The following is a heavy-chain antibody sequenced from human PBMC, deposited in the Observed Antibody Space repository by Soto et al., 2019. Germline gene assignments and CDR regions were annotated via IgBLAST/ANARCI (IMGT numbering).Heavy chain of an antibody. CDR3: VRDGYPAWVYGVDV. D-gene: IGHD1-1*01. CDR2: ISGHGDST. J-gene: IGHJ6*02. CDR1: GFIFDSYV. Sequence: AGGSLRLSCAASGFIFDSYVMTWVRQAPGKGLDWVSSISGHGDSTYFADSMKGRFTISRDNSKNTLHLQMNSLRAEDTAVYYCVRDGYPAWVYGVDVWGQGTTVTVSS. V-gene: IGHV3-23*01.